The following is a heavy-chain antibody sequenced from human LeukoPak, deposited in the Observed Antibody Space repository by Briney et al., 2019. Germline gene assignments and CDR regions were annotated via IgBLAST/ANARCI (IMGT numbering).Heavy chain of an antibody. CDR2: MNPNSGNT. V-gene: IGHV1-8*01. Sequence: ASVKVSCKASGYTFTSYDINWVRQATGQGLEWMGWMNPNSGNTGYAQKFQGRVTMTRNTSISTAYMELSSLRSEDTAVYYCARGDVLLWFGNLWGQGTLVTVSS. D-gene: IGHD3-10*01. J-gene: IGHJ4*02. CDR3: ARGDVLLWFGNL. CDR1: GYTFTSYD.